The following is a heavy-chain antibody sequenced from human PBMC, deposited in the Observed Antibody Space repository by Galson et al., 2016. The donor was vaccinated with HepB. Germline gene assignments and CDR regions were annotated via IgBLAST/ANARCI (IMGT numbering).Heavy chain of an antibody. J-gene: IGHJ4*02. CDR1: GYTFDSFN. CDR2: SNAGNGNT. D-gene: IGHD5-18*01. Sequence: QSGAEVKKPGESLKISCKASGYTFDSFNLHWVRQAPGQRLEWMGWSNAGNGNTKYSQKFRGRLTLSRDTSASTAYMELSSLRSEDTAMYYCARDDTYADLHYFDNWGQGTLVTVSS. CDR3: ARDDTYADLHYFDN. V-gene: IGHV1-3*01.